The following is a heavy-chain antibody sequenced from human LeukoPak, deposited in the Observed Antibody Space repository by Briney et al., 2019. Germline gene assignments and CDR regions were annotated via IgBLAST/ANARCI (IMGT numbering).Heavy chain of an antibody. Sequence: PGRSLRLSCAASGFTFSSYGIHWVRQAPGKGLEWVAVTWYDASNKYYADSVKGRFTLSRDNSKSTLYLHMNSLRAEDTALYYCARGHGITSKYDILTGYYYDAFDVWGQGTMVTVSS. V-gene: IGHV3-33*01. J-gene: IGHJ3*01. D-gene: IGHD3-9*01. CDR2: TWYDASNK. CDR1: GFTFSSYG. CDR3: ARGHGITSKYDILTGYYYDAFDV.